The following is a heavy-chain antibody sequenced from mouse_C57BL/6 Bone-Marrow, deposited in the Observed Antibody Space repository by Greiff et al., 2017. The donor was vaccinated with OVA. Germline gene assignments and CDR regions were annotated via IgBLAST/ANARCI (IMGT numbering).Heavy chain of an antibody. V-gene: IGHV1-7*01. CDR3: ARRDSSSYGGFAY. J-gene: IGHJ3*01. CDR1: GYTFTSYW. Sequence: QVQLQQSGAELAKPGASVKLSCKASGYTFTSYWMHWVKQRPGQGLEWIGYINPSSGYTKYNQKFKDKATLHADKSSSTAYMQLSSLSYEDSAFYYCARRDSSSYGGFAYWGQGTLVTVSA. CDR2: INPSSGYT. D-gene: IGHD3-2*02.